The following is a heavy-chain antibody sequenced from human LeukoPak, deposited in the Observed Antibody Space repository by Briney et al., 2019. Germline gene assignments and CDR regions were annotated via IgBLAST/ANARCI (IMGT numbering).Heavy chain of an antibody. CDR2: ISDGGGIV. V-gene: IGHV3-48*02. CDR3: ARGQGYSSSSLADY. CDR1: GFTFSTYS. Sequence: GGSLRLSCEVSGFTFSTYSMNWVRQTPGKGLEWVSYISDGGGIVYYADSVKGRFTISRDNARNSLSLQMNSLRDEDTAVYYCARGQGYSSSSLADYWGQGTLVTVSS. J-gene: IGHJ4*02. D-gene: IGHD6-6*01.